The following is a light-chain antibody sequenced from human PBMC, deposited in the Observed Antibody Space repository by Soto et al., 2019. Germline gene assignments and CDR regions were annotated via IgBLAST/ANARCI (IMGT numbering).Light chain of an antibody. CDR3: QQYGYDPLT. J-gene: IGKJ4*01. V-gene: IGKV3-15*01. CDR2: GAS. Sequence: EVVMTQSPATLSVSPGERVTFSCRASQSVTTNLDWYQHKPGQSPRLLISGASTGASGIPARFSASGSGTDFSLTISRLEPEDFGVYYCQQYGYDPLTFGGGTKVDIK. CDR1: QSVTTN.